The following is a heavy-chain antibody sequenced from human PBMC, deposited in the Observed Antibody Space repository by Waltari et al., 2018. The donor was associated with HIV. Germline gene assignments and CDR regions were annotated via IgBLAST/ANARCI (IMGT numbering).Heavy chain of an antibody. D-gene: IGHD3-22*01. J-gene: IGHJ4*02. CDR3: ARTYYDSSGYYFDY. V-gene: IGHV3-33*01. CDR2: IWYDGSNK. CDR1: GFTFRSYG. Sequence: QVQLVESGGGVVQPGRSLRLSCAASGFTFRSYGLPWVRPGPGKGLEWVAVIWYDGSNKYYADSVKGRFTISRDNSKNTLYLQMNSLRAEDTAVYYCARTYYDSSGYYFDYWGQGTLVTVSS.